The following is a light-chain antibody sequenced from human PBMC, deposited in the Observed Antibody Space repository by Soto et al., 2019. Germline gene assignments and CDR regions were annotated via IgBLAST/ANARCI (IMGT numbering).Light chain of an antibody. CDR1: QSISTY. CDR2: TAS. CDR3: QQSYTTPPWT. Sequence: DIRMTQSPSSLSASVGDRVTITCRASQSISTYVSWYQQKPGKAPKLLIYTASSLQSGVPSRFSGSGSGTDFTLTISSLQHEDFATYYCQQSYTTPPWTFGQGTKVEIK. J-gene: IGKJ1*01. V-gene: IGKV1-39*01.